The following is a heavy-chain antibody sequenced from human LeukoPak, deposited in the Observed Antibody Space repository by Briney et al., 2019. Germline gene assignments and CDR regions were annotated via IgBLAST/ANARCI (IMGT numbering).Heavy chain of an antibody. V-gene: IGHV4-30-4*07. CDR2: MYYSGST. Sequence: PSETLSLTCAVSGVSISSGGFSWSWIRQAPGKGLEWLGFMYYSGSTHYNPSLKSRVTILVDTSKNQFFLNLSSVNAADTALYYCVRGFDYAFYDWGQGTQVTVSS. D-gene: IGHD4-17*01. CDR3: VRGFDYAFYD. CDR1: GVSISSGGFS. J-gene: IGHJ4*02.